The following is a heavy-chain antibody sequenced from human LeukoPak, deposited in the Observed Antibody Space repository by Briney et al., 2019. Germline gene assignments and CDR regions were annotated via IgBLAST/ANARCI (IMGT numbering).Heavy chain of an antibody. J-gene: IGHJ4*02. V-gene: IGHV1-69*01. CDR3: ARGRDSSSWSPNFDY. Sequence: ASVKVSCKASGGTFSSYAISWVRQAPGQGLEWMGGIIPIFGTANYAQKFQGRVTITADESTSTAYMELSSLRSEDTAVYYCARGRDSSSWSPNFDYGGKGPRVTVSS. D-gene: IGHD6-13*01. CDR2: IIPIFGTA. CDR1: GGTFSSYA.